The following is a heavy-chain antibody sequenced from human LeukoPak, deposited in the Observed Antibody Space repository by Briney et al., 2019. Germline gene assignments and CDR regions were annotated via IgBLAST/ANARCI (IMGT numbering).Heavy chain of an antibody. D-gene: IGHD3-22*01. CDR3: ARGVEGSYYYDSSGKGNALDI. CDR2: ISSSGSPI. Sequence: GGSLRLSCAASGFTFSDYNMNWVRQAPGKGLEWISFISSSGSPIYYAGSVTGRFTISRDNGKNSLYLQMNSLRDEDTAVYYCARGVEGSYYYDSSGKGNALDIWGQGTMVTVSS. J-gene: IGHJ3*02. CDR1: GFTFSDYN. V-gene: IGHV3-48*02.